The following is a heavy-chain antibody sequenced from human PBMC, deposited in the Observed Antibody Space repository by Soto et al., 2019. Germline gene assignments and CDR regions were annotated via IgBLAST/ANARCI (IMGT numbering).Heavy chain of an antibody. V-gene: IGHV1-69*01. J-gene: IGHJ4*02. CDR3: ARCGGVARNSDY. CDR2: HILIFGTA. Sequence: QVQLVQSGAEVKKPGSSVKVSCKASGGTFSSYAISWVRQAPGQGLEWMGGHILIFGTATYAQKFQGRVTITAGESTSKADRELGSQSSEDADVYDGARCGGVARNSDYRGQGTLATVCS. CDR1: GGTFSSYA. D-gene: IGHD2-15*01.